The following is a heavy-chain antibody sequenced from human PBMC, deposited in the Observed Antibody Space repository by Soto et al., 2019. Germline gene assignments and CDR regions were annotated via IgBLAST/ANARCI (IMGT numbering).Heavy chain of an antibody. CDR2: IWYDGSNK. CDR3: ARKLAAMYGIDY. J-gene: IGHJ4*02. CDR1: GFTFSSYG. V-gene: IGHV3-33*01. Sequence: QVQLVESGGGVVQPGRSLRLSCAASGFTFSSYGMHWVRQAPGKGLEWVAVIWYDGSNKYYADSVKGRFTISRDNSKNTLFLQLNSLRAEDTAVYYCARKLAAMYGIDYWGQGTLVTVFS. D-gene: IGHD2-2*01.